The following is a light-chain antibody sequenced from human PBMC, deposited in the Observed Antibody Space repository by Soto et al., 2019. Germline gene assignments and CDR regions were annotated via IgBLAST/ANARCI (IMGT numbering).Light chain of an antibody. CDR2: EVN. V-gene: IGLV2-8*01. CDR1: SSDVGGYNY. CDR3: SSYAGSNKGV. J-gene: IGLJ2*01. Sequence: QSALTQPPSASGSPGQSVTISCTGASSDVGGYNYVSWYQQHPGKAPKLMIYEVNKRPSGVPDRFSGSKSGDTASLTVSGLQAEDEADYYCSSYAGSNKGVFGGGTKVTVL.